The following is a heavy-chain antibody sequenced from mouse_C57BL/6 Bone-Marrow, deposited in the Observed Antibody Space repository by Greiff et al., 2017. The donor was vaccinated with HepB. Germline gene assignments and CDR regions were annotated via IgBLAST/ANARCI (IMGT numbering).Heavy chain of an antibody. CDR3: ARVDYYGSSYFDY. CDR1: GYSITSGYY. V-gene: IGHV3-6*01. Sequence: EVQVVESGPGLVKPSQSLSLTCSVTGYSITSGYYWNWIRQFPGNKLEWMRYISYDGSNNYNPSLKNRISITRDTSKNQFFLKLNSLTTEDTATYYCARVDYYGSSYFDYWGQGTTLTVSS. J-gene: IGHJ2*01. D-gene: IGHD1-1*01. CDR2: ISYDGSN.